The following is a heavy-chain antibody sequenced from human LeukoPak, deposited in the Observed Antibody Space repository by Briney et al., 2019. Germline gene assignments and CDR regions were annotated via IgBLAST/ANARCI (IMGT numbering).Heavy chain of an antibody. Sequence: ASVKVSCKASGGTFSSYAISWVRQAPGQGLEWMGGIIPIFGTANYAQKFQGRVTITTDESTSTAYMELSSLRSEDTAVYYCARALVEMATTHYYYYYYMDVWGKGTTVTVSS. CDR1: GGTFSSYA. CDR3: ARALVEMATTHYYYYYYMDV. CDR2: IIPIFGTA. J-gene: IGHJ6*03. D-gene: IGHD5-24*01. V-gene: IGHV1-69*05.